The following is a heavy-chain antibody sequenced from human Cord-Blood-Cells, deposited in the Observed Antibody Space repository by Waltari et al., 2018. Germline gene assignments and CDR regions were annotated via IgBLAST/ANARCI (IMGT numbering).Heavy chain of an antibody. J-gene: IGHJ4*02. CDR3: ARGRGKSGSYFDY. Sequence: QVQLVQSGAEVKKPGASVKVSCKASGYTFTSYAMHWVRQAPGQRLEWMGWINAGNGNTKYSQKFQGRVTITRDTSASTAYMELSSLRSDDTAVYYCARGRGKSGSYFDYWGQGTLVSVSS. D-gene: IGHD1-26*01. V-gene: IGHV1-3*01. CDR2: INAGNGNT. CDR1: GYTFTSYA.